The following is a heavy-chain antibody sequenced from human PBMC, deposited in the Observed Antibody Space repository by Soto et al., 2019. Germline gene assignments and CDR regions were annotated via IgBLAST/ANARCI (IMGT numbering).Heavy chain of an antibody. CDR3: ATNYGSGSTHFDY. CDR2: IIPMVGMA. V-gene: IGHV1-69*02. J-gene: IGHJ4*02. CDR1: GDTFSFYT. Sequence: QVQLVQSGAEVKKPGSSVRLSCTASGDTFSFYTISWVRQAPGQGPEWMGRIIPMVGMADYPQKFQGRVTISADKSTSTAHMVLSSLRSDDTAVYFCATNYGSGSTHFDYWGQGTLVTVSS. D-gene: IGHD3-10*01.